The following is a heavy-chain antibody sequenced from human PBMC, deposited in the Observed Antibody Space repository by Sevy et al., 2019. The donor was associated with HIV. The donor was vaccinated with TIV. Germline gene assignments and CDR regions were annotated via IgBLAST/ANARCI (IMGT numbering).Heavy chain of an antibody. J-gene: IGHJ6*03. Sequence: GSLRLSCAVSGFSFDSYGMTWVRQAPGKRLEWVSAISGSGTRTYYADSVKGRFIISRDNSKNTLDLQMNSLRAEDTAIYYCAKGGGGHYDPDEIAYYFYYYNMDVSGKRTSVTVSS. CDR3: AKGGGGHYDPDEIAYYFYYYNMDV. V-gene: IGHV3-23*01. CDR1: GFSFDSYG. CDR2: ISGSGTRT. D-gene: IGHD3-22*01.